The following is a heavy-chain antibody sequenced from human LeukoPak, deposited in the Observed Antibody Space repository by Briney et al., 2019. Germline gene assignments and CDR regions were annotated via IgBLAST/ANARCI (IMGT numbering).Heavy chain of an antibody. CDR1: GFTFSSYA. V-gene: IGHV3-23*01. Sequence: GGSLRLSCAASGFTFSSYAMSWVRQAPGKGLEWVSAITNSGGNTYYADSVKGRFTISRDNSKNTLYLQINSLRAEDTAVYFCAKSRSGSANWALQMFDNWGQGTLVTVSS. J-gene: IGHJ5*02. D-gene: IGHD1-1*01. CDR3: AKSRSGSANWALQMFDN. CDR2: ITNSGGNT.